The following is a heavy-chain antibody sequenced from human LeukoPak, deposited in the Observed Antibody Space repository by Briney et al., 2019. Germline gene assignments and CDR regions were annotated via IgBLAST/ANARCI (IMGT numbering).Heavy chain of an antibody. J-gene: IGHJ5*02. V-gene: IGHV4-34*01. CDR3: ARSRVVRRGGRFDP. D-gene: IGHD5-24*01. CDR2: GNESGGT. Sequence: SETLSLTCAVYGGSFNGYYWSWIRQPPGKGLEWIGEGNESGGTKYNPSLKSRVTISADSSKNQFSLKLSSVTAADTAVYHCARSRVVRRGGRFDPWGQGTLVTVSS. CDR1: GGSFNGYY.